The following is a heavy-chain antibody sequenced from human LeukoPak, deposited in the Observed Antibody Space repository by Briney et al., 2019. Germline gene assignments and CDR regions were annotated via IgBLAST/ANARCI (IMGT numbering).Heavy chain of an antibody. J-gene: IGHJ6*03. D-gene: IGHD6-19*01. CDR1: GYTFTSYY. Sequence: ASVKVSCKASGYTFTSYYMHWVRQAPGQGPEWMGIINPSGGSTSYAQKFQGRVTTTRDTSTSTVYMELSSLRSEDTAVYYCATVAGYYYYYMDVWGKGTTVTISS. CDR2: INPSGGST. CDR3: ATVAGYYYYYMDV. V-gene: IGHV1-46*01.